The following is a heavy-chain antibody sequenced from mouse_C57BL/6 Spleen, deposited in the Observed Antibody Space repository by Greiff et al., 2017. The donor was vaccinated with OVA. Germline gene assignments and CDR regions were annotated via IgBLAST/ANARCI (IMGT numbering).Heavy chain of an antibody. D-gene: IGHD1-1*01. V-gene: IGHV1-61*01. Sequence: QVQLKQPGAELVRPGSSVKLSCKASGYTFTSYWMDWVKQRPGQGLEWIGNIYPSDSETHYNQKFKDKATLTVDKSSSTAYMQLSSLTSEDSAVYYCAILTWFAYWGQGTLVTVSA. CDR2: IYPSDSET. J-gene: IGHJ3*01. CDR3: AILTWFAY. CDR1: GYTFTSYW.